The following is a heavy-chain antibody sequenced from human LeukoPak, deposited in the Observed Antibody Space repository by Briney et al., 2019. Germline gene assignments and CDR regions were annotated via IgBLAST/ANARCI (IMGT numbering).Heavy chain of an antibody. J-gene: IGHJ5*02. CDR3: ARADYDSSGYVDP. CDR1: GGSISGSY. CDR2: IYYRGST. D-gene: IGHD3-22*01. Sequence: SETLSLTCAVSGGSISGSYWSWIRQPPGKGLEWIGYIYYRGSTKYNPSLKSRVTMSVDTSKNQFSLKLSSVTAADTAVYYCARADYDSSGYVDPWGQGTLVTVSS. V-gene: IGHV4-59*01.